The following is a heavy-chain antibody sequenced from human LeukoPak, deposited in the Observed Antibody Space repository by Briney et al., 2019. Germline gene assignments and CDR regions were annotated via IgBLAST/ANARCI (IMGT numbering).Heavy chain of an antibody. CDR3: ARRYSSGFYYFDY. J-gene: IGHJ4*02. V-gene: IGHV4-34*01. CDR1: GGSFSGYY. CDR2: IDHSESA. D-gene: IGHD6-19*01. Sequence: SETLSLTCSVYGGSFSGYYWTWIRLPPGKGLEWIGEIDHSESANHSPSLKSRLTMSVGTSKSQFSLRLNSVTAADTATYYCARRYSSGFYYFDYWGQGALVTVSS.